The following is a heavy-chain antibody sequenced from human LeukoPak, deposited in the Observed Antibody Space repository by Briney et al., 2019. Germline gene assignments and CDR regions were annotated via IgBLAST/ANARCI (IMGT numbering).Heavy chain of an antibody. J-gene: IGHJ4*02. CDR1: GFTFSSYG. Sequence: GGSLRLSCAASGFTFSSYGMHWVRQAPGKGLKWLAVISDDGSGKSYVDSVKGRFTISRDNAKNSLYLQMNSLRAEDTAVYYCARRFDQWGQGTLVTVSS. CDR2: ISDDGSGK. V-gene: IGHV3-30*03. CDR3: ARRFDQ.